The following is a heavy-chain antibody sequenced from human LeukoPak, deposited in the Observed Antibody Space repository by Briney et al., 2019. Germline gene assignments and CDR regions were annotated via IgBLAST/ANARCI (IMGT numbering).Heavy chain of an antibody. V-gene: IGHV3-23*03. CDR2: LHNDAQTS. CDR3: AKGEGGSYFSCCFDY. J-gene: IGHJ4*02. D-gene: IGHD1-26*01. Sequence: GASLRLSCTASGFTFSGYAMIWVRQAPGKGLEWVSILHNDAQTSYYADSVKGRFTVSRDNSKNTLYLEMNSLTVEDTAVYYCAKGEGGSYFSCCFDYWGQGTLVTVSS. CDR1: GFTFSGYA.